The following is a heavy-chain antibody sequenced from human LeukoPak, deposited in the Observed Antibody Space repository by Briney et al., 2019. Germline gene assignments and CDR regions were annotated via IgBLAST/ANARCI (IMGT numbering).Heavy chain of an antibody. CDR1: GHSFTSSW. V-gene: IGHV5-51*01. J-gene: IGHJ4*02. CDR3: ASALYYSSAFYDY. CDR2: IYVADSDT. Sequence: GDSLQISCQVSGHSFTSSWVGWVRQLPGKGLEWMGIIYVADSDTKYSPSSEGQVTISADKSIRTAYLQWSSLKASDTAMYYCASALYYSSAFYDYWGQGTLVTVSS. D-gene: IGHD3-22*01.